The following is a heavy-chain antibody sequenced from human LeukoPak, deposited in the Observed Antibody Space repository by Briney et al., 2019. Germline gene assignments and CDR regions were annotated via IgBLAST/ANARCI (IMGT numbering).Heavy chain of an antibody. J-gene: IGHJ4*02. CDR2: ISGYNGDT. V-gene: IGHV1-18*01. CDR1: GYTFTSYG. Sequence: ASVKVSCKASGYTFTSYGITGVRQAPGQGLEGMGWISGYNGDTKYAQKVQGRVTVTTDTSTSTAYMELRSLSLDDTAVYYCARGDYGGGFDYWGQGTMVTVSS. CDR3: ARGDYGGGFDY. D-gene: IGHD4-23*01.